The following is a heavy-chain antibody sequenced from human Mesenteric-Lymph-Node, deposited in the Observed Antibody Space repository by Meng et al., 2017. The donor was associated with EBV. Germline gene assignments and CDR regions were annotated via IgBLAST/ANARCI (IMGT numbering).Heavy chain of an antibody. D-gene: IGHD1-1*01. CDR1: GYTFTSYV. Sequence: QVQLVKAGAEVKKPGASVKVSCQASGYTFTSYVMHWMRQAPGQRLEWMGWMNPNSGNTGYAQKFQGRVTMTRNTSISTAYMELSSLRSEDTAVYYCARVGPLNSNWFDPWGQGTLVTVSS. CDR2: MNPNSGNT. J-gene: IGHJ5*02. V-gene: IGHV1-8*01. CDR3: ARVGPLNSNWFDP.